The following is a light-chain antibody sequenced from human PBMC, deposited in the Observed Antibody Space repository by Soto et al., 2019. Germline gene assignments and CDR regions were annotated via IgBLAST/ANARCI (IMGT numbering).Light chain of an antibody. Sequence: ALTQPPSASGSPGQSVTISCTGTSSDVGGYNYVSWYQQHPGKAPKLMIYEVSKRPSGVPDRFSGSKSGNTASLTVSGLQAEDEADYYCSSYAGSNLRVVFGGGTKVTVL. CDR3: SSYAGSNLRVV. V-gene: IGLV2-8*01. CDR2: EVS. CDR1: SSDVGGYNY. J-gene: IGLJ2*01.